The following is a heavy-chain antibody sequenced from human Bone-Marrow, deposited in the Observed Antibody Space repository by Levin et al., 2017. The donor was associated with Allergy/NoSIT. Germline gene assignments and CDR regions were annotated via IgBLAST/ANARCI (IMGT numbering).Heavy chain of an antibody. J-gene: IGHJ4*02. CDR1: GGSISSSSYY. V-gene: IGHV4-39*01. CDR2: IYYGGST. CDR3: ATRNSCTSTSCQKYFDY. Sequence: SETLSLTCTVSGGSISSSSYYWGWIRQPPGKGLEWIGSIYYGGSTSYNPSLKSRVTISVDTSKNQFSLKLSSVTAADTAVYYCATRNSCTSTSCQKYFDYWGQGTLVTVSS. D-gene: IGHD2-2*01.